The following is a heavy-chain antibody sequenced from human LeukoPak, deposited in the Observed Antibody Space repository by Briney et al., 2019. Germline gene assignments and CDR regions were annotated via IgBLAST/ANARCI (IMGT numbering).Heavy chain of an antibody. D-gene: IGHD3-10*01. J-gene: IGHJ4*02. Sequence: KTSETLSLTCTVSGYSISTGYYWGWIRQPPGKGLEWIGSIYHSGNTSYNPSLKSRVSISVDTSKNQFSLKLGSVTAADTAVYYCAREDGSGSYDYWGQGTLVTVSS. CDR1: GYSISTGYY. CDR3: AREDGSGSYDY. CDR2: IYHSGNT. V-gene: IGHV4-38-2*02.